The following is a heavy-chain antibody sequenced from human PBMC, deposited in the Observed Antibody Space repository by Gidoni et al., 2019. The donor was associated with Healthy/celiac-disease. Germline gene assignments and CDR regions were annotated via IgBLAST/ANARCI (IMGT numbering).Heavy chain of an antibody. CDR3: ARERIWGSSWYNDY. V-gene: IGHV3-66*02. Sequence: EVQLVESGGGLVQPGGSLRLSCAASGFTVSSNYMSWVRQAPGKGLEWVSVIYSCGSTYYADSVKGRFTISRDNSKNTLYLQMNSLRAEDTAVYYCARERIWGSSWYNDYWGQGTLVTVSS. CDR2: IYSCGST. J-gene: IGHJ4*02. D-gene: IGHD6-13*01. CDR1: GFTVSSNY.